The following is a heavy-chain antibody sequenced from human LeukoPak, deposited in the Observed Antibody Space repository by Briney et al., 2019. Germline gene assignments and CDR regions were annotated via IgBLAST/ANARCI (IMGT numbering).Heavy chain of an antibody. CDR1: GGSISSSNYY. CDR3: ARHAYYASGSYYLS. J-gene: IGHJ4*02. D-gene: IGHD3-10*01. Sequence: SETLSLTCTVSGGSISSSNYYWGWVRQPPGRGGEWVGIIKYSGSTYYTPSLTRPVTISVDTSKNQFSLNLSSVTAADTAVYYCARHAYYASGSYYLSWGQGTLVTVSS. V-gene: IGHV4-39*01. CDR2: IKYSGST.